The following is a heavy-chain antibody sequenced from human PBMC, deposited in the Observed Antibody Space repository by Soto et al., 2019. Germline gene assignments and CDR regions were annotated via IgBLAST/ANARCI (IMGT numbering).Heavy chain of an antibody. CDR3: ARIVVIPAAPDYYNYCGVDV. V-gene: IGHV4-30-2*05. CDR2: IYHSGST. D-gene: IGHD2-2*01. J-gene: IGHJ6*02. Sequence: PSETLSLTCAVSGGSISSGGYSWSWIRQPPGKGLEWIGYIYHSGSTYYNPSLKSRVTISVDTSKNQLSLKISSVTAADTSVYYCARIVVIPAAPDYYNYCGVDVWGQGTTVTVS. CDR1: GGSISSGGYS.